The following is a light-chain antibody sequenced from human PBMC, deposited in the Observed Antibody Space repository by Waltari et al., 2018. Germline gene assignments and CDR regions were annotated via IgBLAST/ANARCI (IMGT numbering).Light chain of an antibody. CDR3: AAWDDSLNAWI. J-gene: IGLJ3*02. V-gene: IGLV1-44*01. CDR1: SSNIGRNS. CDR2: RSD. Sequence: QSLLTQPPSISGAPGQRVTISCSGGSSNIGRNSVNWYEQVPGTAPKLLIFRSDQRPSGVSDRFSGSKSGTSASLTITGLLLADEADYICAAWDDSLNAWIFGGGTRLTVL.